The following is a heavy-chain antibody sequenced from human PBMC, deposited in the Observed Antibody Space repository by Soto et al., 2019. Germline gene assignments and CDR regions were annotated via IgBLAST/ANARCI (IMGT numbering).Heavy chain of an antibody. CDR2: IIPIFGTA. Sequence: GASVKVSCKASGGTFSSYAISWVRQAPGQGLEWMGGIIPIFGTANYAQKFQGRVTITADESTSTAYMELNSLRAEDTAVYYCAKEKEREYYDSGAPVWGQGTLVTVSS. D-gene: IGHD3-22*01. CDR1: GGTFSSYA. V-gene: IGHV1-69*13. J-gene: IGHJ4*02. CDR3: AKEKEREYYDSGAPV.